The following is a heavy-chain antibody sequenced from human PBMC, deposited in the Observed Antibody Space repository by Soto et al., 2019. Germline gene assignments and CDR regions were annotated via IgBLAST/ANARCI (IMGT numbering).Heavy chain of an antibody. D-gene: IGHD3-3*01. CDR2: IRSKAYGGTT. Sequence: SGGSLRLSCTASGVTCGDYAMSWFRQAPGKGLEWVGFIRSKAYGGTTEYAASVKGRFTISRDDSKSIAYLQMNSLKTEDTAVYYCTRLFWSGYYYDYWGQGTLVTVSS. V-gene: IGHV3-49*03. CDR3: TRLFWSGYYYDY. CDR1: GVTCGDYA. J-gene: IGHJ4*02.